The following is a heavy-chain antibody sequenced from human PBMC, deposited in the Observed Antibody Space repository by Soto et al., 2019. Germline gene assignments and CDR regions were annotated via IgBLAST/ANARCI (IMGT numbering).Heavy chain of an antibody. CDR2: ISPSNGDT. J-gene: IGHJ4*02. CDR1: GYTFASYH. D-gene: IGHD2-21*02. V-gene: IGHV1-46*01. Sequence: QVQLVQSGAEVKKPGASVKVSCKASGYTFASYHIHWVRQAPGQGLEWMGIISPSNGDTDYAQQLRGRVTLTRDTSTTTVYMELSSLTSYDTDLYYCAREENVGVTQIRYFDYWGQGTLVTVSS. CDR3: AREENVGVTQIRYFDY.